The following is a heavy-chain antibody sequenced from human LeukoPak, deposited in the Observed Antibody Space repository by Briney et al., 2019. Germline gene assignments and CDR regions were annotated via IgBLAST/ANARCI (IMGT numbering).Heavy chain of an antibody. CDR3: ARNSNYDFWSGRNWFDP. D-gene: IGHD3-3*01. V-gene: IGHV1-18*01. CDR2: ISAYNGNT. Sequence: ASVKVSCKASGYTFTSYGISWVRQAPGQGLEWMGWISAYNGNTNYAQKLQGRVTMTTDTSTSTAYMELRGLRSDDTAVYYCARNSNYDFWSGRNWFDPWGQGTLVTVSS. J-gene: IGHJ5*02. CDR1: GYTFTSYG.